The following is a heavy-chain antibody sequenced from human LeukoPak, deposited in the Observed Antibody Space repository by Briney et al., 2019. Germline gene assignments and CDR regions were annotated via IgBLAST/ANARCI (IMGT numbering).Heavy chain of an antibody. CDR2: IWYDGSNK. Sequence: GGSLRLSCAASGFTFSSYGMHWVRQAPGKGLEWVAVIWYDGSNKYYADSVKGRFTISRDNSKNTLYLQMNNLRPEDTAVYYCVKEASSGYYRTADYWGQGTLVSVSS. D-gene: IGHD3-22*01. CDR1: GFTFSSYG. J-gene: IGHJ4*02. CDR3: VKEASSGYYRTADY. V-gene: IGHV3-33*06.